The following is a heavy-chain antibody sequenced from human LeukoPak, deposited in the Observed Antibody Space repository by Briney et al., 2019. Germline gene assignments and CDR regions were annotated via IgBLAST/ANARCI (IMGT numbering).Heavy chain of an antibody. CDR2: ISSNGGST. V-gene: IGHV3-64*01. Sequence: GGSLRLSCAASGFTFSSYAMHWVRQAPGKGLEYVSAISSNGGSTYYANSVKGRFTISRDNSKNTLYLQMGSLRAEDMAVYYCARGASGVDILTGYSDHYYYMDVWGKGTTVTISS. D-gene: IGHD3-9*01. CDR1: GFTFSSYA. J-gene: IGHJ6*03. CDR3: ARGASGVDILTGYSDHYYYMDV.